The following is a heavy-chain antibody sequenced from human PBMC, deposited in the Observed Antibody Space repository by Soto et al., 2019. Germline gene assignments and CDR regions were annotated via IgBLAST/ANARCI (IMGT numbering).Heavy chain of an antibody. J-gene: IGHJ6*02. CDR2: IYWDDDK. CDR3: KVTTLSDTYYYYGMDV. CDR1: GFSLSTSGVS. V-gene: IGHV2-5*02. Sequence: QITLKESGPTLVKPTQTLTLTCTFSGFSLSTSGVSVGWIRQPPGKALEWLALIYWDDDKRYSPSLKSRLTITKDTSKNQVVLTMTNMDPVDTATYYCKVTTLSDTYYYYGMDVWGQGTTVTVSS. D-gene: IGHD4-4*01.